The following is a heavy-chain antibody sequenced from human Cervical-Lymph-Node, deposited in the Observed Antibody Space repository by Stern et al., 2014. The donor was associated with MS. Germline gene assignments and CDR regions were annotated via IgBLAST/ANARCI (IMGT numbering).Heavy chain of an antibody. V-gene: IGHV2-70*01. Sequence: QVTLKESGPAVVKPTQTLTLTCTFSGFSLSSDGMCVTWIRQPPGKALEWLALIYWTNEKYYKTSLKARLTISKGNPQNQVVSSMTNIDPMDTATYYCARMVGATGYYYDVDVWGQGTTVTVSS. J-gene: IGHJ6*02. CDR1: GFSLSSDGMC. D-gene: IGHD1-26*01. CDR2: IYWTNEK. CDR3: ARMVGATGYYYDVDV.